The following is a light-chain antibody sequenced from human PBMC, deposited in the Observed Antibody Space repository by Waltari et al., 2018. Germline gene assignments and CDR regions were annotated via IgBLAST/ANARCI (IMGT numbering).Light chain of an antibody. CDR1: STDVGGYNY. V-gene: IGLV2-14*01. Sequence: QSALAQPASVSGSPGQSITISCTGTSTDVGGYNYVSWYQQHPGKAPNLLIFDVDNRPSGVSNRFSGSKSGNTASLTISGLQPEDESDYYCCSFTSRSTWVFGGGTKLTVL. J-gene: IGLJ3*02. CDR3: CSFTSRSTWV. CDR2: DVD.